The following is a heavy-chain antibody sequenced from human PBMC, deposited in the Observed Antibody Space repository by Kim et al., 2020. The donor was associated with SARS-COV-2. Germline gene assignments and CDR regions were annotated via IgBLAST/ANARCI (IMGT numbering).Heavy chain of an antibody. CDR3: ARDRGLSGVEVEAFDI. V-gene: IGHV1-69*06. CDR1: GGTFSRYA. D-gene: IGHD2-15*01. J-gene: IGHJ3*02. CDR2: IIPIFGTA. Sequence: SVKVSCKASGGTFSRYAISWVRQARGQGLEWMGGIIPIFGTANYAQKFQGRVTITADKSTSTAYMELSSLRSEDTAVYYCARDRGLSGVEVEAFDIWGQGTMVTVSS.